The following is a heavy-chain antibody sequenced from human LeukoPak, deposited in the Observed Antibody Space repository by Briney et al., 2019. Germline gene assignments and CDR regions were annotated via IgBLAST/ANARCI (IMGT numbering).Heavy chain of an antibody. CDR2: IYSGGST. V-gene: IGHV3-66*01. CDR3: ARDSGSGYDRGPFDY. Sequence: GGSLRISCAASGFTVSSNYKSWVRQAPGKGLEWVSVIYSGGSTYYADSVKGRFTISRDNSKNTLYLQMNSLRAEDTAVYYCARDSGSGYDRGPFDYWGQGTLVTVSS. D-gene: IGHD5-12*01. J-gene: IGHJ4*02. CDR1: GFTVSSNY.